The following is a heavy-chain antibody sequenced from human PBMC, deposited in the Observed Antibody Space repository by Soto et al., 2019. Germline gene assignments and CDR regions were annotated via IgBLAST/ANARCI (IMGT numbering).Heavy chain of an antibody. CDR2: IIPILGIA. CDR3: ARDLPDIVVVPAAHDNWFDP. V-gene: IGHV1-69*04. J-gene: IGHJ5*02. CDR1: GGAFGSYT. Sequence: GASVKVSCKASGGAFGSYTISWVRQAPGQGLEWMGRIIPILGIANYAQKFQGRVTITADKSTSTAYIELSSLRSEDTAVYYCARDLPDIVVVPAAHDNWFDPWGQETLVTVSS. D-gene: IGHD2-2*01.